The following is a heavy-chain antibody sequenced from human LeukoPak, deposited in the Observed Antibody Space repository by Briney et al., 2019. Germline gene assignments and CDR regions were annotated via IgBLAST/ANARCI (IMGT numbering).Heavy chain of an antibody. CDR3: ARGPGLLEYYYGMDV. V-gene: IGHV3-33*01. CDR1: GFTFRSYG. CDR2: VWYDGGNK. D-gene: IGHD2-15*01. J-gene: IGHJ6*02. Sequence: PGRSLRLSCAASGFTFRSYGMHWVRQAPGKGLEWVAVVWYDGGNKYYGDSVKGRVTISRDNSKNTLYLQMNSLRAEDTAVYYCARGPGLLEYYYGMDVWGQGTTVTVSS.